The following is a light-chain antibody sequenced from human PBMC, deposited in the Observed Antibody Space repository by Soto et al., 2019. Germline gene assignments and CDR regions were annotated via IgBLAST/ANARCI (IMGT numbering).Light chain of an antibody. J-gene: IGKJ4*01. CDR2: GAS. CDR1: QSVSNNY. Sequence: EIVLTQSPGTLSLSPGERAALSCRASQSVSNNYLAWYQQKPGQAPRLLIYGASNRATGIPDRFSDSGSRTDLTLSISRLETEDFVLYYCEYYGSSITFGGGAKVDIK. CDR3: EYYGSSIT. V-gene: IGKV3-20*01.